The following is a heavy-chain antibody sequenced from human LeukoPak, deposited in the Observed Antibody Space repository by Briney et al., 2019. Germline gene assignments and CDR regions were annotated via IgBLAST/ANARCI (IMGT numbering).Heavy chain of an antibody. D-gene: IGHD3-22*01. Sequence: ASVKVSCKASGYTFTGHYMHWVRQAPGQGLEWMGWINPNSGGTNYAQKFQGRVTMTRDTSISTAYMELSRLRSDDTAVYYCARSGPYYYDSSGYGFDYWGQGTLVTVSS. V-gene: IGHV1-2*02. J-gene: IGHJ4*02. CDR2: INPNSGGT. CDR3: ARSGPYYYDSSGYGFDY. CDR1: GYTFTGHY.